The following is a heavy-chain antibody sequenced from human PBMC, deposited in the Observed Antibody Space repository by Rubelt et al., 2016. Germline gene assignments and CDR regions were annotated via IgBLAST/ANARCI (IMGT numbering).Heavy chain of an antibody. J-gene: IGHJ4*02. CDR1: EYSFSSFG. D-gene: IGHD1-26*01. CDR2: INTNTADP. Sequence: QVQLVQSGSELKKPGASVKVSCKASEYSFSSFGMHWVRQAPGQGLQWIGWINTNTADPTYAQDFTGRFVFSLDTSVSTAYLHISSLKAEDTGVYYCARDSGTYRFDYWGQGTLVTVSS. V-gene: IGHV7-4-1*02. CDR3: ARDSGTYRFDY.